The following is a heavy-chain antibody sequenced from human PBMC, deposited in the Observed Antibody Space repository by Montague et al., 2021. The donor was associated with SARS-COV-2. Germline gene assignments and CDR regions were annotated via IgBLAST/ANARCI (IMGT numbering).Heavy chain of an antibody. CDR3: ARFETSKFYSSGVDV. V-gene: IGHV3-21*01. J-gene: IGHJ6*02. D-gene: IGHD2-15*01. CDR1: GFTFSSFS. Sequence: SLRLSCAASGFTFSSFSMNWVRQAPGKRLEWVASISSESTYILYAESVRGRFTVSRDNAQNSLFLQMNSLRAEDTAFYYCARFETSKFYSSGVDVWGQGTTVTVSS. CDR2: ISSESTYI.